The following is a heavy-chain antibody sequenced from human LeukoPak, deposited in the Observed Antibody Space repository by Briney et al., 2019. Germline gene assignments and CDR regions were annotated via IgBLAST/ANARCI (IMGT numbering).Heavy chain of an antibody. D-gene: IGHD1-26*01. CDR2: ISAYNGNT. Sequence: EASVKVSCKASGYTFTSYGISWVRQAPGQGLEWMGWISAYNGNTNYAQKLQGRVTMPTDTSTSTAYMELRSLRSDDTAVYYCARDFHSGSASSDYWGQGTLVSVSS. V-gene: IGHV1-18*01. CDR3: ARDFHSGSASSDY. CDR1: GYTFTSYG. J-gene: IGHJ4*02.